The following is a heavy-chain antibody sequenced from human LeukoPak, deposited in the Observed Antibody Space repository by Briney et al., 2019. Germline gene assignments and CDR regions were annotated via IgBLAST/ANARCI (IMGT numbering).Heavy chain of an antibody. CDR3: ARVRAAAADY. CDR1: GGSISSSGYY. D-gene: IGHD6-25*01. V-gene: IGHV4-31*03. J-gene: IGHJ4*02. CDR2: IYYIGSA. Sequence: SETLSLTCSVSGGSISSSGYYWSWIRQHPGKGLEWIGYIYYIGSAYYNPSLESRVTISVDTSTDQFSLTVASVTAADTAVYYCARVRAAAADYWGQGTLVTVSS.